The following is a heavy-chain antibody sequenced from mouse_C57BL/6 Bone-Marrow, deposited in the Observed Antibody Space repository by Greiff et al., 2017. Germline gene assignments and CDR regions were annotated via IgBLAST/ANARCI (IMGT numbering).Heavy chain of an antibody. D-gene: IGHD1-1*01. V-gene: IGHV5-9*01. CDR2: ISGGGGNT. CDR1: GFTFSSYT. CDR3: SRQVTTVLATKYFDV. J-gene: IGHJ1*03. Sequence: EVKLMESGGGLVKPGGSLKLSCAASGFTFSSYTMSWVRQTPVKRLQWVAAISGGGGNTYYPDSVKGRFTFSRANDKNILYLQLGSLRWEDTALYYCSRQVTTVLATKYFDVWGTGTTVTVSS.